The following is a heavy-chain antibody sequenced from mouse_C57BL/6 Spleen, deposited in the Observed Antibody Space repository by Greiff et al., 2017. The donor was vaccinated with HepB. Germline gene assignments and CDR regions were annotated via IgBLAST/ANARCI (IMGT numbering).Heavy chain of an antibody. Sequence: QVQLQQPGAELVKPGASVKLSCKASGYTFTSYWMHWVKQRPGQGLEWIGMIHPNSGSTNYNEKFKSKATLTVDKSSSTAYMQLSSLTSEDSAVYYFARGYSNYGGYYFDYWGQGTTLTVSS. J-gene: IGHJ2*01. CDR1: GYTFTSYW. CDR2: IHPNSGST. D-gene: IGHD2-5*01. CDR3: ARGYSNYGGYYFDY. V-gene: IGHV1-64*01.